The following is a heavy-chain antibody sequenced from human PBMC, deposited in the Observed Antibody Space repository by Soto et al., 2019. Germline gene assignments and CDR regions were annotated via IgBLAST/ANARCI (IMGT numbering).Heavy chain of an antibody. J-gene: IGHJ6*02. CDR3: ARTGITGTTFSYGMDV. CDR2: IYPGDSDT. D-gene: IGHD1-7*01. Sequence: GESLKISCKGSGYSFTSYWIGWVRQMPGKGLEWMGIIYPGDSDTRYSPSFQGQVTISADKSISTAYLQWSSLKASDTAMYYCARTGITGTTFSYGMDVWGQGTTVTVSS. CDR1: GYSFTSYW. V-gene: IGHV5-51*01.